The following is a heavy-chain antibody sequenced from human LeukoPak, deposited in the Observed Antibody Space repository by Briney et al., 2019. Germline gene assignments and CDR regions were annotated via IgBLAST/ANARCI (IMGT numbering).Heavy chain of an antibody. CDR1: GRSISSYY. Sequence: PSETLSLPCTVSGRSISSYYWSWIRHPRGKGLEWIGYIYYSGCTNFNPSLKSRVNISVEPSKNHFSLKLDYVTAADPAVYYCTRYGGYSYGLSYAFDIWGQGTMVTVSS. D-gene: IGHD5-18*01. J-gene: IGHJ3*02. CDR2: IYYSGCT. CDR3: TRYGGYSYGLSYAFDI. V-gene: IGHV4-59*01.